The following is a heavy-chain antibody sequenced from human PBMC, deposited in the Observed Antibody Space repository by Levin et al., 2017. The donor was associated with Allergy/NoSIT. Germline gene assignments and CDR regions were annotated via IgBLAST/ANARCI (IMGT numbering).Heavy chain of an antibody. CDR3: ARGAYSAFDM. V-gene: IGHV6-1*01. J-gene: IGHJ3*02. CDR1: GDSISRSSVA. Sequence: SQTLSLTCAISGDSISRSSVAWNWIRQSPSRGLEWLGRTYYRSKWSSDYAVSVRGRITVNPDTSKNQFSLYLNSVTPEDTAVYYCARGAYSAFDMWGQGTMVTVSS. CDR2: TYYRSKWSS. D-gene: IGHD1-26*01.